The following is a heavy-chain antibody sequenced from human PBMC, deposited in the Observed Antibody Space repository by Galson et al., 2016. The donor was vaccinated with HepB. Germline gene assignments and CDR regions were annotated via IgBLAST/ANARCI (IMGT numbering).Heavy chain of an antibody. CDR2: ISADGRGT. CDR3: AIDFDSSRNYEVCH. CDR1: GITFSDHS. Sequence: SLRLSCAASGITFSDHSLNWVRQAPGKGLKWVATISADGRGTQYADSVRGRFIISRDEAMSTVFLQTNSLRDEDTALYYCAIDFDSSRNYEVCHWGQGPQVTVSS. J-gene: IGHJ1*01. D-gene: IGHD3-22*01. V-gene: IGHV3-23*01.